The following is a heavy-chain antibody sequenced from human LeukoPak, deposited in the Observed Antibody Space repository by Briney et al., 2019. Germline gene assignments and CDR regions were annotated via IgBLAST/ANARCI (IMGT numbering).Heavy chain of an antibody. CDR3: ARLSYDSGTHYTCYEY. V-gene: IGHV3-48*03. J-gene: IGHJ4*02. D-gene: IGHD3-10*01. CDR1: GFTFNSYE. CDR2: ISSSGFSI. Sequence: GGSLRLSCAASGFTFNSYEVNWVRQAPGKGLEWVSYISSSGFSIYYADSVKGRFTISRDNAKNSVYLQMNSLRADDTAVYYCARLSYDSGTHYTCYEYWGQGTLVTVSS.